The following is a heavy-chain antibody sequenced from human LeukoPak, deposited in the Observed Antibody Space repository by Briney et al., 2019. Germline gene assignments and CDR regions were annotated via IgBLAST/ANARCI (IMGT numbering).Heavy chain of an antibody. J-gene: IGHJ6*03. Sequence: SETLSLTCTVSGGSITTYYWTWIRQPPGKGLEWIGYIYYSGSTNYNPSLKSRVTISVDTSKNQFSLKLNSVTAADTAVYYCARSPTLYYYYMDVWGKGTTVTVSS. CDR2: IYYSGST. CDR1: GGSITTYY. V-gene: IGHV4-59*01. CDR3: ARSPTLYYYYMDV.